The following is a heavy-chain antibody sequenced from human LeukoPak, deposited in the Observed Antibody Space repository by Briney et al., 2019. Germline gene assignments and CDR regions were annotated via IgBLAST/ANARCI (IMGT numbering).Heavy chain of an antibody. V-gene: IGHV4-39*07. CDR3: ARGSSGPFDY. CDR1: GASISGSGYY. Sequence: SETLSLTCAVSGASISGSGYYLGWIRQPPGKGLEWIGSIYHSGSTYYNPSLKSRVTISVDTSKNQFSLKLSSVTAADTAVYYCARGSSGPFDYWGQGTLVTVSS. J-gene: IGHJ4*02. D-gene: IGHD6-19*01. CDR2: IYHSGST.